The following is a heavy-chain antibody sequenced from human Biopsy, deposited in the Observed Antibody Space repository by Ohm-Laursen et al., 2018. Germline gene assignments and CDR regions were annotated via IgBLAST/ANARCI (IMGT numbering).Heavy chain of an antibody. V-gene: IGHV4-59*01. CDR1: GGSIRSDY. CDR2: ISGRGAT. CDR3: ARLYRLDDYWNDDLPDAFDV. Sequence: SETLSLTCTVSGGSIRSDYWSWIRQSPRKGLEWIGHISGRGATNYNPSLRGRVTISVDTSKNQFSLKLSSVTAADTAVFFCARLYRLDDYWNDDLPDAFDVWGQGTMVTVSS. D-gene: IGHD3-3*01. J-gene: IGHJ3*01.